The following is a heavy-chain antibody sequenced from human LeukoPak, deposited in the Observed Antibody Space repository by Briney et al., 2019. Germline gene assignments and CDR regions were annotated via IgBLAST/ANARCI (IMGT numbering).Heavy chain of an antibody. CDR1: GRTVSRYA. CDR2: IIPIFGTA. CDR3: ARVGNSSGVDY. Sequence: APVELSCKASGRTVSRYAISRVRQAAGQGREGMGGIIPIFGTANYAQKFRGRVTITADKSTSTAYMELSSLRSEDTAVYYCARVGNSSGVDYWGQGTLVTVSS. J-gene: IGHJ4*02. D-gene: IGHD6-19*01. V-gene: IGHV1-69*06.